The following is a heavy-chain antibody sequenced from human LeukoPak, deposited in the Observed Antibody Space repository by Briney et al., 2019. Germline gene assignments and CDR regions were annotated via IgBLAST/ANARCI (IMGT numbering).Heavy chain of an antibody. CDR3: ARVSVSVVRGVIIRYDWFDP. CDR1: GGSISSYY. J-gene: IGHJ5*02. D-gene: IGHD3-10*01. CDR2: IYSSGST. Sequence: SETPSLTCTVSGGSISSYYWSWIRQPAGEELEWIGRIYSSGSTNYNPSLQSRVTISVDTSKNQFSLRLNSVTAADTAVYYCARVSVSVVRGVIIRYDWFDPWGQGTLVTVSS. V-gene: IGHV4-4*07.